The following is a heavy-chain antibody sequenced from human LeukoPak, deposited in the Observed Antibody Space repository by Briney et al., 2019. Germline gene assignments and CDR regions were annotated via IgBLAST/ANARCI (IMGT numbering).Heavy chain of an antibody. Sequence: PSETLSLTCTVSGGSISSYYWSWIRQPPGKGLEWIGEINHSGSTNYNPSLKSRVTISVDTSKNQFSLKLSSVTAADTAVYYCARGPRGRITIFGVVIKGDYFDYWGQATLVTVSS. J-gene: IGHJ4*02. CDR1: GGSISSYY. CDR2: INHSGST. D-gene: IGHD3-3*01. V-gene: IGHV4-34*01. CDR3: ARGPRGRITIFGVVIKGDYFDY.